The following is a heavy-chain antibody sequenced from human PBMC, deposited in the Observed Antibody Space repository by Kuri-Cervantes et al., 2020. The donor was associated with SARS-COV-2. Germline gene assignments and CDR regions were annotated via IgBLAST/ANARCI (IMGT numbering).Heavy chain of an antibody. J-gene: IGHJ6*03. Sequence: ASVKVSCKASGYTFTSYYMHWVRQAPGQGLEWMGIINPSGGSTSYAQKFQGRVTITRNTSISTAYMELSSLRSEDTAVYYCARGAWVGAGRAAYCSSTSCPRHYYYYYYMDVWGKGTTVTVSS. CDR2: INPSGGST. CDR3: ARGAWVGAGRAAYCSSTSCPRHYYYYYYMDV. CDR1: GYTFTSYY. D-gene: IGHD2-2*01. V-gene: IGHV1-46*01.